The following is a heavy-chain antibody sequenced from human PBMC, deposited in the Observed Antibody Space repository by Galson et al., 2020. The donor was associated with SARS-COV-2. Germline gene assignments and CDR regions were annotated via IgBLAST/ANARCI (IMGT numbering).Heavy chain of an antibody. J-gene: IGHJ6*02. CDR2: ISYSGST. CDR1: GGSITTSSHY. Sequence: ASETLSLTCTVSGGSITTSSHYWGWIRQPPGKGLEWIGSISYSGSTYYNPSLKSRVTISVDTSKNQFSLKLSSMTAADTAVYYCARIPSCSDVKCYYNYYVMDVWGQGTTVTVSS. D-gene: IGHD2-15*01. V-gene: IGHV4-39*07. CDR3: ARIPSCSDVKCYYNYYVMDV.